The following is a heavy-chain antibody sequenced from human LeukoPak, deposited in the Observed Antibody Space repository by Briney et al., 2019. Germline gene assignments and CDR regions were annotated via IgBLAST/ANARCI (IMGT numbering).Heavy chain of an antibody. CDR3: AREDGYCSGGNCYSYFDS. J-gene: IGHJ4*02. D-gene: IGHD2-15*01. CDR1: GFTFSSYW. CDR2: IKKTGSET. V-gene: IGHV3-7*01. Sequence: PGGSLRLSCAASGFTFSSYWMHWVRQAPGKGLEWVAYIKKTGSETYYVDSVKGRFTITRDNTRSSLFLQMYSLRAEDTAVYFCAREDGYCSGGNCYSYFDSWGQGTLVTVSS.